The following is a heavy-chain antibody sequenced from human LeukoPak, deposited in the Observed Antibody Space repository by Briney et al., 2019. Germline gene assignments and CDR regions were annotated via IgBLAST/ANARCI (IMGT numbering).Heavy chain of an antibody. D-gene: IGHD5-18*01. CDR3: ARHVPQAPDTAMDC. Sequence: TSETLSLTCTVSGGSISSYYWSWIRQPPGKGLEWIGYIYYSGSTNYNPSLKSRVTISVDTSKNQFSLKLSSVTAADTAVYYCARHVPQAPDTAMDCWGQGTLVTVSS. J-gene: IGHJ4*02. CDR2: IYYSGST. CDR1: GGSISSYY. V-gene: IGHV4-59*08.